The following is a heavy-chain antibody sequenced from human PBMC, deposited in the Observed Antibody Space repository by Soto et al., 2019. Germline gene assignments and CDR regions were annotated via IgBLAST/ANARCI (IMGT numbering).Heavy chain of an antibody. CDR1: GFIFSDYY. CDR2: INDNGRYT. J-gene: IGHJ6*02. Sequence: QVQLVESGGGLVKPGGSLRLSCAASGFIFSDYYMNWIRQAPGKGLEWVSYINDNGRYTNYADSVKGRFTISRDNAKNSLYLQMNSLRADDTAVYYCARQVVVPAYYGMHVWGLGTTVTVS. V-gene: IGHV3-11*06. D-gene: IGHD2-2*01. CDR3: ARQVVVPAYYGMHV.